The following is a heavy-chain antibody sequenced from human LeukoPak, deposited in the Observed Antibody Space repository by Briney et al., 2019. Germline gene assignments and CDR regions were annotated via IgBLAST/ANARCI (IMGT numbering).Heavy chain of an antibody. CDR1: GYSFTSYW. V-gene: IGHV5-51*01. CDR2: IYPGDSDT. CDR3: ARHIPEQWLVRFPDY. Sequence: GESLKISCKGSGYSFTSYWIGWVRQMPGKGLEWMGIIYPGDSDTRYSPSFQGQVTISADKSISTAYLQWSSLKASDTAMYYCARHIPEQWLVRFPDYWGQGTLVTVSS. J-gene: IGHJ4*02. D-gene: IGHD6-19*01.